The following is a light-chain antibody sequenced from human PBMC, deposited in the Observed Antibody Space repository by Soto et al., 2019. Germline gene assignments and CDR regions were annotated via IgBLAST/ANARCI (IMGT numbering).Light chain of an antibody. CDR2: AAS. CDR3: QQNYA. J-gene: IGKJ2*01. CDR1: QSISSS. V-gene: IGKV1-39*01. Sequence: DIQVTQSPSSLSASVGDRVTITCRASQSISSSLKWYQQKPGKAPKLLIYAASSLQSGVPSRFSGSESRTDFTLTISSLQPEDFATYYCQQNYAFGQGTKLEIK.